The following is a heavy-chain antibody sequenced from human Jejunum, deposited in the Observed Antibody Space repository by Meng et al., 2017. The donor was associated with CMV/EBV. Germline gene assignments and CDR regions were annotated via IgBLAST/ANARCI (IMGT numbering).Heavy chain of an antibody. Sequence: VYGDSISSGDSYWSWIRQPPGKGLEWIGYIYESGSTSYNPSLESRVTISVDTSKNQFSLKVMSVTAADTAVYYCAREGTNSYYFDYWGRGTLVTVSS. D-gene: IGHD1-14*01. CDR3: AREGTNSYYFDY. J-gene: IGHJ4*02. CDR2: IYESGST. V-gene: IGHV4-30-4*01. CDR1: GDSISSGDSY.